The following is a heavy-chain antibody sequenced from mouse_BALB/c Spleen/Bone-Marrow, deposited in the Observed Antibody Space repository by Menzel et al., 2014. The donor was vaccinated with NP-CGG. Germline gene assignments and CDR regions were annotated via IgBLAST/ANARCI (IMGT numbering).Heavy chain of an antibody. CDR3: AYYRYDGNY. CDR1: GYTFXSYW. Sequence: DLVKPGASVKLSCKASGYTFXSYWINWIKQRPGQGLEWIGRIAPGSGSTYYNEMFKGKAILTVDTSSSTAYIQLSSLSSEDSAVYFCAYYRYDGNYWGQGTTLTVSS. CDR2: IAPGSGST. D-gene: IGHD2-14*01. V-gene: IGHV1S41*01. J-gene: IGHJ2*01.